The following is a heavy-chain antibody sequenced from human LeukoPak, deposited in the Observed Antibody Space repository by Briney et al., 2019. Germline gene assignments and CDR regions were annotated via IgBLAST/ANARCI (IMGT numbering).Heavy chain of an antibody. D-gene: IGHD5-18*01. CDR3: ARFSAIQLWAFDY. V-gene: IGHV4-38-2*02. J-gene: IGHJ4*02. CDR2: IYHSGRT. CDR1: GYSISSGYY. Sequence: PSETLSLTCTVSGYSISSGYYWGWIRQPPGKGLEWIGSIYHSGRTFYNPSLKSRVTISVDTSKNQFSLKLSSVTAADTAVYYCARFSAIQLWAFDYWGQGTLVTVSS.